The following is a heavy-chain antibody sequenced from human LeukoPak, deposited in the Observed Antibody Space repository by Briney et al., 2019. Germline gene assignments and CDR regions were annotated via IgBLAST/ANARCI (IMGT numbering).Heavy chain of an antibody. V-gene: IGHV3-23*01. J-gene: IGHJ4*02. D-gene: IGHD2-2*01. CDR2: ISSSGGST. Sequence: GGSLRLSCAASGFTFTSYAMSWVRQAPGKGLEWVSAISSSGGSTYYADSVKGRFTISRDNSKNTLYLQMNSLRAEDTAIYYCAKDGRYCSSTSCSRWGQGTLVTVSP. CDR3: AKDGRYCSSTSCSR. CDR1: GFTFTSYA.